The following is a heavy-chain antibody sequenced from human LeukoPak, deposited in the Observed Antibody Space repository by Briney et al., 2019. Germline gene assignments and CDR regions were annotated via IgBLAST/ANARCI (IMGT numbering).Heavy chain of an antibody. D-gene: IGHD3-22*01. CDR3: ARSRGSSGYYPHPDY. CDR1: GFTFSNYG. Sequence: PGGSLRLSCAASGFTFSNYGMHSARQAPGKGLEWVAAIGYDESNRNYVDSVKGRFTISRDKSKNTLYLQMNSLRAEDTAVYYCARSRGSSGYYPHPDYWGQGTLVTVSS. V-gene: IGHV3-33*01. J-gene: IGHJ4*02. CDR2: IGYDESNR.